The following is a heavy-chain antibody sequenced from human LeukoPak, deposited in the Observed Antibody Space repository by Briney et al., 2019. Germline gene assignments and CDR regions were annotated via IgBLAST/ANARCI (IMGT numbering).Heavy chain of an antibody. CDR2: IYYSGST. CDR1: GGSVSSGGYY. D-gene: IGHD5-24*01. J-gene: IGHJ3*02. V-gene: IGHV4-31*03. Sequence: SQTLSLTCTVSGGSVSSGGYYWSWIRQHPGKGLEWIGYIYYSGSTYYNPSLKSRVTISVDTSKNQFSLKLSSVTAADTAVYYCARDNGYNPPNSAFDIWGQGTMVTVSS. CDR3: ARDNGYNPPNSAFDI.